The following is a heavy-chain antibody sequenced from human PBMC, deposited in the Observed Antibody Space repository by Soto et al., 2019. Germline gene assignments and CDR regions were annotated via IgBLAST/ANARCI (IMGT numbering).Heavy chain of an antibody. J-gene: IGHJ6*02. Sequence: LRLSCAGSGFTFSRYSMHWVRQAPGKGLEWVSSIGTRSDIYYADSVKGRFTISRDNAKNSLSLQMNSLRAEDTGVYYCAREETAWPLAYGLDVWGQGTTVTVSS. CDR3: AREETAWPLAYGLDV. D-gene: IGHD2-21*02. CDR1: GFTFSRYS. CDR2: IGTRSDI. V-gene: IGHV3-21*01.